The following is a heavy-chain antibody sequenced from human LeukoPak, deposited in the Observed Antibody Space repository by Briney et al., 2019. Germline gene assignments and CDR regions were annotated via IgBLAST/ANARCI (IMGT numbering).Heavy chain of an antibody. D-gene: IGHD6-19*01. CDR1: GFIFNNYA. J-gene: IGHJ4*02. Sequence: PGGSLRLTCAASGFIFNNYAMNWVRQAPGKGLEWVSYISSSGSPIYYADSVRGRFTISRDNAKNSLYLQMNSLRAEDTAVYYCARDHSSGWYSDYFDYWGQGTLVTVSS. CDR3: ARDHSSGWYSDYFDY. CDR2: ISSSGSPI. V-gene: IGHV3-48*03.